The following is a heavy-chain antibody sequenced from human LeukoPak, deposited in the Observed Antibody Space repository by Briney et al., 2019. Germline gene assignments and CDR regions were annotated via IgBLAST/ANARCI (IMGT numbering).Heavy chain of an antibody. J-gene: IGHJ3*02. D-gene: IGHD4-17*01. CDR1: GGSISTYY. CDR3: ARGPLGDEFADAFDI. CDR2: IDYSGST. V-gene: IGHV4-59*01. Sequence: SETLSLTCTVSGGSISTYYWSRIRRPPGKGLEWIGYIDYSGSTNYNPSLKSRVTISVDTSKNQFSLKLSSVTAADTAVYYCARGPLGDEFADAFDIWGQGTMVTVSS.